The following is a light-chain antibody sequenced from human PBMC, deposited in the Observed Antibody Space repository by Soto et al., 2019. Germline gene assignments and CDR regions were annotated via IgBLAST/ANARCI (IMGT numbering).Light chain of an antibody. CDR3: QKYNSDPYT. V-gene: IGKV1-27*01. CDR2: GAS. Sequence: DIPMTQSPSSLSASVGDRVTITCRASQGITNYLAWYQQKAGKVPKLLIYGASTLQSGVPSRFSGSGSGTDFTLTISSLQPEDVATYYCQKYNSDPYTFGHGTKLEIK. CDR1: QGITNY. J-gene: IGKJ2*01.